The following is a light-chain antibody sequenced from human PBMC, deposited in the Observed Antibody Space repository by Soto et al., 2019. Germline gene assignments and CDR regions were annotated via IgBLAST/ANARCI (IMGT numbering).Light chain of an antibody. V-gene: IGKV1-5*01. CDR1: QSLTSW. J-gene: IGKJ1*01. CDR3: QEYTDNSGT. CDR2: DAS. Sequence: DIQMTQSPSTLSASVGDRVTIACRASQSLTSWLAWYQQKPGKAPQILIYDASSLESGVPSRFSGSESGTEFTLTITSLQPDDSATYYCQEYTDNSGTFGQGTKVDIK.